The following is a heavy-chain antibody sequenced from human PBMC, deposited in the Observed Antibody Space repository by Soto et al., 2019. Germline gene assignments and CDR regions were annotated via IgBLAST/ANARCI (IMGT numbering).Heavy chain of an antibody. Sequence: GGSLRLSCAASGFTFSSYAMHWVRQAPGKGLEWVAVISYDGSNKYYADSVKGRFTISRDNSKNTLYLQMNSLRAEDTAVYYCARDIAAAGRPPRPTWFDPWGQGTLVTVSS. CDR3: ARDIAAAGRPPRPTWFDP. CDR2: ISYDGSNK. D-gene: IGHD6-13*01. V-gene: IGHV3-30-3*01. J-gene: IGHJ5*02. CDR1: GFTFSSYA.